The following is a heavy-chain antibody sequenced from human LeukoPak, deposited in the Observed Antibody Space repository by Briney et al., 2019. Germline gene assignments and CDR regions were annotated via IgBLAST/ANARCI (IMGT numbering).Heavy chain of an antibody. CDR1: GFTFSSYG. CDR3: AKDVLRFLEWLFAFDY. CDR2: IRYDGSNK. V-gene: IGHV3-30*02. Sequence: PGGSLRLSCAASGFTFSSYGMHWVCQAPGKGLEWVAFIRYDGSNKYYADSVKGRFTISRDNSKNTLYLQMNSLRAEDTAVYYCAKDVLRFLEWLFAFDYWGQGTLVTVSS. J-gene: IGHJ4*02. D-gene: IGHD3-3*01.